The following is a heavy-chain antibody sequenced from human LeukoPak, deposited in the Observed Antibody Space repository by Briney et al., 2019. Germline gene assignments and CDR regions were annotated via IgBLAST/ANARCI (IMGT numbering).Heavy chain of an antibody. CDR2: IGGSGART. CDR3: AKDLVSGDWYWRGFDS. V-gene: IGHV3-23*01. D-gene: IGHD6-19*01. J-gene: IGHJ4*02. CDR1: GFTFSNYA. Sequence: GASLRLSCATSGFTFSNYAMSWVRQAPGKGLEWVSAIGGSGARTYYADSVRGRFTISRDNSKNTVYLQLNSLRGEDTAVYYCAKDLVSGDWYWRGFDSWGQGTLVTVSS.